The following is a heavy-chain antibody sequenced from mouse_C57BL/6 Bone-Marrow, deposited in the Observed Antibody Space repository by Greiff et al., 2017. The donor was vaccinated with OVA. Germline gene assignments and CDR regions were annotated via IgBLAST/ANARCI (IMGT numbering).Heavy chain of an antibody. J-gene: IGHJ3*01. D-gene: IGHD1-1*01. Sequence: VQLQQPGTELVKPGASVKLSCKASGYTFTSYWMHWVQQRPGQGLEWIGNINPSNGGTNYNEKFKRKATLTVDNYNRTAYMQLSSLTSEDSAVYYCARSGFYYGSSYLAWFAYWGQGTLVTVSA. CDR2: INPSNGGT. CDR1: GYTFTSYW. V-gene: IGHV1-53*01. CDR3: ARSGFYYGSSYLAWFAY.